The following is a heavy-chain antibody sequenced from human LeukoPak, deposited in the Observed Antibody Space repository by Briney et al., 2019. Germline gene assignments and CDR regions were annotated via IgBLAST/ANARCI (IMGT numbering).Heavy chain of an antibody. CDR1: GFTFNDHA. CDR2: ISWNGGNI. J-gene: IGHJ3*02. Sequence: PGGSLRLSCVGSGFTFNDHAMQWVRLAPGKGLEWVSGISWNGGNIDYADSVKGRFTISRDDAKNSLYLQMNSLRTEDTALYYCARGNAFDIWGQGTLVTVSS. V-gene: IGHV3-9*01. CDR3: ARGNAFDI.